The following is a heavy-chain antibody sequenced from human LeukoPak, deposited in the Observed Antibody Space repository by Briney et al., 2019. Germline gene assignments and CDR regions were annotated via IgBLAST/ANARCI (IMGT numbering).Heavy chain of an antibody. Sequence: SETLSLTCTVSGGSISSSSYYWGWIRQPPGKGLKWIGSIYYSGSTYYNPSLKSRVTMSVDTSKNQFSLELSSVTAADTAVYYCARVLDYYGSGTRDFDYWGQGTLVTVSS. V-gene: IGHV4-39*07. D-gene: IGHD3-10*01. J-gene: IGHJ4*02. CDR2: IYYSGST. CDR1: GGSISSSSYY. CDR3: ARVLDYYGSGTRDFDY.